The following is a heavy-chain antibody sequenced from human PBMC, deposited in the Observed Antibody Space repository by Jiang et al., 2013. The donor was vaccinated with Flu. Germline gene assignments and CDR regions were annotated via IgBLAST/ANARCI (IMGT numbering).Heavy chain of an antibody. Sequence: GGSLRLSCAASGFTFNYFAMHWVRQALGKGLEWVASLWHDGSNKYYGDSVKGRFTISRDNSKNTLSLQMNSLRAEDTAVYYCATLRGSTYDTYLMDYWGQGTLVSVSS. CDR2: LWHDGSNK. CDR1: GFTFNYFA. D-gene: IGHD2-2*01. J-gene: IGHJ4*02. V-gene: IGHV3-30*02. CDR3: ATLRGSTYDTYLMDY.